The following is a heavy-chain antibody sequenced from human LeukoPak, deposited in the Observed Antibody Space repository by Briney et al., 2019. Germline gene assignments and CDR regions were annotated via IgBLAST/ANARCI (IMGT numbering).Heavy chain of an antibody. D-gene: IGHD3-10*01. V-gene: IGHV3-33*01. Sequence: PGGSLRLSCAASGFTFSSYGMHWVRQAPGKGLEWVAVIWYDGSNKYYADSVKGRFTISRDNSKNTLYLQMSSLRAEDTAVYYCAREDVLLWFGEAGGYFDYWGQGALVTVSS. CDR2: IWYDGSNK. J-gene: IGHJ4*02. CDR3: AREDVLLWFGEAGGYFDY. CDR1: GFTFSSYG.